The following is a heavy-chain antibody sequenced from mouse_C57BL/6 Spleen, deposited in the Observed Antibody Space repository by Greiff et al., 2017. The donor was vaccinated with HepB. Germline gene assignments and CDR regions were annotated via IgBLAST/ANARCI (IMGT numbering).Heavy chain of an antibody. D-gene: IGHD1-1*01. CDR3: ARHEDEGVWYGSSSAGFAY. V-gene: IGHV1-62-2*01. CDR2: FYPGSGSI. CDR1: GYTFTEYT. J-gene: IGHJ3*01. Sequence: QVQLKQSGAELVKPGASVKLSCKASGYTFTEYTIHWVKQRSGQGLEWIGWFYPGSGSIKYNEKFKDKATLTADKSSSTVYMELSSLTSEDSAVYFCARHEDEGVWYGSSSAGFAYWGQGTLVTVSA.